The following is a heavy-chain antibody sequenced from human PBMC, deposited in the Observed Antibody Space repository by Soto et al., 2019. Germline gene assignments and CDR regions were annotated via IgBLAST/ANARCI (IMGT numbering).Heavy chain of an antibody. CDR2: VYSSGTT. V-gene: IGHV3-53*01. J-gene: IGHJ2*01. D-gene: IGHD3-10*01. CDR1: GFTVSSTY. Sequence: EVQLVESGGGLIQPGGSLRLSCVASGFTVSSTYMSWVRQAPGTGLEWVSIVYSSGTTYYADSVKGRFTISRDNSKNTLSLQMNRLRAEDTAVYYCASKGGSGTYYKGDWCFDLWGRGTLVTVSS. CDR3: ASKGGSGTYYKGDWCFDL.